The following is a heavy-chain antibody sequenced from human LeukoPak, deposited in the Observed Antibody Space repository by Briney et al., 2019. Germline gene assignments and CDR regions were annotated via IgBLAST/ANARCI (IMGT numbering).Heavy chain of an antibody. Sequence: ETLSLTCTVSGGSISSSSYYWGWIRQAPGKGLEWVSVISGSGGNTDYADSVKGRFTISRDNSKNTLYLQMNSLRAEDTAVYYCAGADTYYYDSSVASGGDYWGQGTLVTVSS. J-gene: IGHJ4*02. CDR1: GGSISSSSYY. D-gene: IGHD3-22*01. CDR2: ISGSGGNT. V-gene: IGHV3-23*01. CDR3: AGADTYYYDSSVASGGDY.